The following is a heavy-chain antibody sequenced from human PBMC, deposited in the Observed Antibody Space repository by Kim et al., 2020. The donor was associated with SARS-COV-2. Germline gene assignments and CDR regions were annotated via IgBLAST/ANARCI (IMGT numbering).Heavy chain of an antibody. CDR2: ISYDGSNK. CDR3: ARGYISSWSVWFFDY. D-gene: IGHD6-13*01. J-gene: IGHJ4*02. CDR1: GFTFSSYA. Sequence: GGSLRLSCAASGFTFSSYAMHWVRQAPGKGLEWVAVISYDGSNKYYADSVKGRFTISRDNSKNTLYLQMNSLRAEDTAVYYCARGYISSWSVWFFDYWGQGTLVTVSS. V-gene: IGHV3-30*04.